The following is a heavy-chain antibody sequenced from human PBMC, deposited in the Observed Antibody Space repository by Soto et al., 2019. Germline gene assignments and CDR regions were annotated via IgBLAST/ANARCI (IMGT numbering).Heavy chain of an antibody. J-gene: IGHJ6*02. CDR1: GYSFTASYW. CDR3: GRFGSRYYGMDV. CDR2: VYPRDSDP. V-gene: IGHV5-51*01. D-gene: IGHD3-22*01. Sequence: GESLKISCKGSGYSFTASYWIGWVRQMPGKGLEWLGIVYPRDSDPSYRPSFPGQLLDSAEKSINTGYLRWSSLKAAVTALYYGGRFGSRYYGMDVWGQGTTVTVAS.